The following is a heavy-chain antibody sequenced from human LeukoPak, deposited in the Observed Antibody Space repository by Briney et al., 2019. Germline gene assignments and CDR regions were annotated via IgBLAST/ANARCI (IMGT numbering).Heavy chain of an antibody. CDR1: GDSISSNY. CDR3: ARGFYDSSGYSSPFDS. J-gene: IGHJ4*02. D-gene: IGHD3-22*01. Sequence: SETLSLTCTVSGDSISSNYWDWIRQPPGEGLEWIGYIYYSGSTNYDPSLKSRVTMSIDTSKNQFSLKLSSVTAADTAVYYCARGFYDSSGYSSPFDSWGQGTRVTVSS. CDR2: IYYSGST. V-gene: IGHV4-59*08.